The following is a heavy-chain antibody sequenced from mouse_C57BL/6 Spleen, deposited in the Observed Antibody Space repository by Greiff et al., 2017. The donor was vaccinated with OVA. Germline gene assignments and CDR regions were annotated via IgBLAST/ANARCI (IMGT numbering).Heavy chain of an antibody. Sequence: EVKLQESGGGLVQPGGSLKLSCAASGFTFSDYGMHWVRQAPEKGLEWVAYISSGSSTLYYAATVKGRFTLSRDNDKNTLVLQMTSLRSEDTAMYYCAVCDYDKAYDYAMDYWGQGTSVTVSS. V-gene: IGHV5-17*01. J-gene: IGHJ4*01. CDR1: GFTFSDYG. D-gene: IGHD2-4*01. CDR3: AVCDYDKAYDYAMDY. CDR2: ISSGSSTL.